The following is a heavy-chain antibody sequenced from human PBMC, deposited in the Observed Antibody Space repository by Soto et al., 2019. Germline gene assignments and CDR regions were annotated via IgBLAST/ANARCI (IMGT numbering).Heavy chain of an antibody. V-gene: IGHV3-74*01. CDR2: VNSDGSST. J-gene: IGHJ6*02. CDR1: GFTFSSYW. Sequence: SLRLSCAASGFTFSSYWMQWVRQAPGKGLVWVSRVNSDGSSTSYADSVKGRFTISRDNAKNTLNLQMNSLRAEDTAVYYCARAKGSYGVDVWGQGTTVTVSS. CDR3: ARAKGSYGVDV.